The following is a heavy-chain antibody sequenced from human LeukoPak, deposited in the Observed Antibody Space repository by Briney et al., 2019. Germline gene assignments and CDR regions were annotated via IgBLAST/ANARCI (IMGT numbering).Heavy chain of an antibody. CDR1: GFTFNNHA. Sequence: GGSLRLSCAASGFTFNNHAMNWVRQAPGKGLEWVSVITSSGSTYYADSVKGRFTISRDNSKNTLYLQMNSLRAEDTAIYYCAKDLYGDYDFDCWGRGTLVTVSS. J-gene: IGHJ4*02. V-gene: IGHV3-23*01. CDR3: AKDLYGDYDFDC. CDR2: ITSSGST. D-gene: IGHD4-17*01.